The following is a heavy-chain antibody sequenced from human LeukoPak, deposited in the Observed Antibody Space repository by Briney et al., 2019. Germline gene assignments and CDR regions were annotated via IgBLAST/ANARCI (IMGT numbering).Heavy chain of an antibody. D-gene: IGHD3-22*01. CDR2: IIPIYGTA. V-gene: IGHV1-69*13. Sequence: SVKVSCKASGYTFTSYGISWVRQAPGQGLEWMGGIIPIYGTANYAQKFQGRVTITADESTSTAYMELSSLRSEDTAVYYCARGGDYYDSSGYYYYFDYWGQGTLVTVSS. CDR3: ARGGDYYDSSGYYYYFDY. CDR1: GYTFTSYG. J-gene: IGHJ4*02.